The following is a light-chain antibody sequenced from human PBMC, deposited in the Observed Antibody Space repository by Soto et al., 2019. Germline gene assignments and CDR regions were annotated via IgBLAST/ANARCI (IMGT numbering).Light chain of an antibody. V-gene: IGKV1-5*03. CDR2: AAS. CDR1: QSISNW. Sequence: DIQMTQSPSTLSASVGDRVTITCRASQSISNWLDWYQQKPGTAPKLLIYAASSLQSGVPSRFSGSGSGTDFPLTISLQQHDDATTYYRQHYSTHLTFGEGTKVDIK. CDR3: QHYSTHLT. J-gene: IGKJ4*01.